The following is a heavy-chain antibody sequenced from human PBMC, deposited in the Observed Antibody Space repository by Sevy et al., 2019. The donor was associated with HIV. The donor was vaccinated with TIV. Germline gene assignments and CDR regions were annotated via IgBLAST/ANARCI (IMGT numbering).Heavy chain of an antibody. Sequence: GGSLRLSCSASGFTFSSYAMHWVRLAPGKGLEYISAISSNGGSTYYADSVKGRFTISRDNSKNTLYLQMSSLRAEDTAVYYCVKGKRGFCSGGSCYHYYYYYYMDVWGKGTTVTVSS. CDR2: ISSNGGST. J-gene: IGHJ6*03. CDR1: GFTFSSYA. CDR3: VKGKRGFCSGGSCYHYYYYYYMDV. V-gene: IGHV3-64D*06. D-gene: IGHD2-15*01.